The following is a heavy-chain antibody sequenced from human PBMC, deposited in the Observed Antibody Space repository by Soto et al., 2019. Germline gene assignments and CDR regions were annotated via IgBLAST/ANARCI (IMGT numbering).Heavy chain of an antibody. Sequence: GGSLRLSCAASGFTFSDYYMSWIRQAPGKGLEWVSYISSSGSTIYYADSVKGRFTISRDNAKNSLYLQMNSLRAEDTAVYYCARDLDIVVVVAAPPAYWGQGTLVTVSS. V-gene: IGHV3-11*01. CDR3: ARDLDIVVVVAAPPAY. J-gene: IGHJ4*02. CDR2: ISSSGSTI. CDR1: GFTFSDYY. D-gene: IGHD2-15*01.